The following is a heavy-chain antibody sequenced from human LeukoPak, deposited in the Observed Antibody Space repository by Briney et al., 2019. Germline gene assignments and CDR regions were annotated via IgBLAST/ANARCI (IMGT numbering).Heavy chain of an antibody. CDR1: GYTFTSYA. V-gene: IGHV1-3*02. D-gene: IGHD3-3*01. CDR3: ARGVRFLEWVYFDY. Sequence: ASVKVSCKASGYTFTSYAMHWVRQAPGQRLEWMGWSNAGNSNTKYSQEFQGRVTITRDTSASTAYMELSSLRSEDMAVYYCARGVRFLEWVYFDYWGQGTLVTVSS. J-gene: IGHJ4*02. CDR2: SNAGNSNT.